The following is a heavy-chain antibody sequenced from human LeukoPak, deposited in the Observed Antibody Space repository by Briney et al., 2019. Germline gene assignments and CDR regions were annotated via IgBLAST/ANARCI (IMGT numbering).Heavy chain of an antibody. V-gene: IGHV3-7*01. CDR1: GFTFSSYW. D-gene: IGHD3-22*01. Sequence: SGGSLRLSCAASGFTFSSYWMSWVRQAPGKGLEWVANIKQDGSGKYYVDSVKGRFTISRDNAKNSLYLQMNSLRAEDTAVYYCARDRYYDSFDYWGQGTLVTVSS. CDR3: ARDRYYDSFDY. CDR2: IKQDGSGK. J-gene: IGHJ4*02.